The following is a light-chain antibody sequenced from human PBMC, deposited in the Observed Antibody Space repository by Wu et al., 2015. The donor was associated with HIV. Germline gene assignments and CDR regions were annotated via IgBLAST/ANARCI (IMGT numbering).Light chain of an antibody. J-gene: IGKJ4*01. Sequence: IVLTQSPGTLSLSPGERATLSCRASQSVSSSFLAWYQQKPGQAPRLLIYGVSNRATGIPDRFSGSGSGTDFTLTISRLEPEDFALYYCQQYGSSLLTFGEGTKVEIK. V-gene: IGKV3-20*01. CDR3: QQYGSSLLT. CDR1: QSVSSSF. CDR2: GVS.